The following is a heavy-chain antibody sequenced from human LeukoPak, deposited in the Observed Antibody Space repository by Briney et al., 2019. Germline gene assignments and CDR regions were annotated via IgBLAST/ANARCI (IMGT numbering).Heavy chain of an antibody. D-gene: IGHD5-18*01. CDR2: ISYDGSNK. CDR3: AREDMVNDAFDI. J-gene: IGHJ3*02. CDR1: GFTFSSYA. Sequence: PGRSLRLSCAASGFTFSSYAMHWLREAPGKGLEWVAVISYDGSNKYYADSVKGRFTISRDNSKNTLYLQMNSLRAEDTAVYYCAREDMVNDAFDIWGQGTMVTVSS. V-gene: IGHV3-30-3*01.